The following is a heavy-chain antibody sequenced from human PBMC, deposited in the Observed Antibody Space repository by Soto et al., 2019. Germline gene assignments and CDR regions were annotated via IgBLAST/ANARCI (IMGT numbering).Heavy chain of an antibody. CDR3: AKAQANIVVVPAADDY. Sequence: PGGSLRLSCAASGFTFSSYAMSWVRQAPGKGLEWVSAISGSGGSTYYADSVKGRFTISRDNSKNTLYLQMNSLRAEDTAVYYCAKAQANIVVVPAADDYWGQGTLVTVSS. CDR1: GFTFSSYA. J-gene: IGHJ4*02. CDR2: ISGSGGST. V-gene: IGHV3-23*01. D-gene: IGHD2-2*01.